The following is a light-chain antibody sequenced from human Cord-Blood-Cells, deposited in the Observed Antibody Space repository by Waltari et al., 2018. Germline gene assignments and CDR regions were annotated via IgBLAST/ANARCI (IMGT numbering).Light chain of an antibody. CDR1: SSAVGGYNQ. Sequence: QSSLTQRASVSGSPGQSTTISCTGTSSAVGGYNQFSWYQQHPGKAPKLMIYDVSKRPSGVSTRFSGSKSGNTASLTISGLQAEDEADYYCSSYTSSSTLVFGGGTKLTVL. J-gene: IGLJ2*01. V-gene: IGLV2-14*01. CDR2: DVS. CDR3: SSYTSSSTLV.